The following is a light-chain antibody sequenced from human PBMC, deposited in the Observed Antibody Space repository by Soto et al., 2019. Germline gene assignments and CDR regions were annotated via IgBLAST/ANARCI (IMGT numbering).Light chain of an antibody. CDR2: DVS. J-gene: IGLJ1*01. CDR1: SNDVGGYNY. V-gene: IGLV2-14*01. Sequence: QSVLNQPASVSGSPGQAITISCTGNSNDVGGYNYVSWYQQHPGKAPKLMIYDVSNRPSGASNRFSGSKSGSTASLTISGLQAEDEADYYCSSYTSSSTYVFGTGTKVTVL. CDR3: SSYTSSSTYV.